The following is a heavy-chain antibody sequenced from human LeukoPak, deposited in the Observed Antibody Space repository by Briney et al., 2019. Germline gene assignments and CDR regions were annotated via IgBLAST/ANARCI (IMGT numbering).Heavy chain of an antibody. D-gene: IGHD5-24*01. CDR3: AKEGRSLQTY. CDR2: IKEDGTET. CDR1: GFMFSSNW. V-gene: IGHV3-7*03. Sequence: PGGSLRLSCAASGFMFSSNWMSWVPLAPGKGLEWVANIKEDGTETYYVDSVKGRFTISRDNAKNSLYLQMNSLRVEDTAVYYCAKEGRSLQTYWGQGTLVTVSS. J-gene: IGHJ4*02.